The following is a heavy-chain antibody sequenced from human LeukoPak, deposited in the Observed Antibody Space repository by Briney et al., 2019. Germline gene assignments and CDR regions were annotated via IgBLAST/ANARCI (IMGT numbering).Heavy chain of an antibody. Sequence: SETLSLTCTVSGGSISSSSYYWGWIRQPPGKGLEWIGSIYYSGSTYYNPSLKSRVTISVDTSKNQFSLKLSSVTAADTAVYYCARHSNWGRDYYYYYMDVWGKGTTVTVSS. J-gene: IGHJ6*03. CDR2: IYYSGST. CDR3: ARHSNWGRDYYYYYMDV. CDR1: GGSISSSSYY. D-gene: IGHD7-27*01. V-gene: IGHV4-39*01.